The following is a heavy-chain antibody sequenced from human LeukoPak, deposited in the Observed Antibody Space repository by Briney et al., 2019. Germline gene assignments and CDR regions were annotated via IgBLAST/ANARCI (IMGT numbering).Heavy chain of an antibody. CDR3: ARAPQGYIDY. Sequence: GGSLRLSCAASGFTFNTYGMHWVRQAPGKGLEWVAFIRYDGSKKYYAGSVKGRFTISRDNSKNTLYLQMNSLRAEDTAVYYCARAPQGYIDYWGQGTLVTVSS. J-gene: IGHJ4*02. CDR1: GFTFNTYG. D-gene: IGHD6-13*01. V-gene: IGHV3-30*02. CDR2: IRYDGSKK.